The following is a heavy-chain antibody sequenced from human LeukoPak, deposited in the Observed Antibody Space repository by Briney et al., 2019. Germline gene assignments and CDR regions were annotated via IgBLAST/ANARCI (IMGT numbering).Heavy chain of an antibody. J-gene: IGHJ4*02. V-gene: IGHV3-30*18. Sequence: GGSLRLSCAASGFTFSSYWMHWVRQAPGKGLEWVAVISYDGSNKYYADSVKGRFTISRDNSKNTLYLQMNSLRAEDTAVYYCAKGFGMTTYSDYWAREPWSPSPQ. CDR2: ISYDGSNK. D-gene: IGHD4-11*01. CDR3: AKGFGMTTYSDY. CDR1: GFTFSSYW.